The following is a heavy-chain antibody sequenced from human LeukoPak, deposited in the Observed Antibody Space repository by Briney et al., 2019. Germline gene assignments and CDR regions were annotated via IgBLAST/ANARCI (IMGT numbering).Heavy chain of an antibody. CDR3: ARSSSGYLRYYFDY. Sequence: SETLSLTCTVSGGPISSSSYYWGWIRQPPGKGLEWIGSIYYSGSTYYNPSLKSRVTISVDTSKSQFSLKLSSVTAADTAVYYCARSSSGYLRYYFDYWGQGTRVTVSS. J-gene: IGHJ4*02. CDR2: IYYSGST. D-gene: IGHD3-22*01. V-gene: IGHV4-39*07. CDR1: GGPISSSSYY.